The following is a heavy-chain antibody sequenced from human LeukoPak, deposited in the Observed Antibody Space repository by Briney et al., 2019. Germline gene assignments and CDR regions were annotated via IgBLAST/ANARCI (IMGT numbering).Heavy chain of an antibody. J-gene: IGHJ2*01. D-gene: IGHD4-17*01. CDR1: GYRFTSTY. CDR3: ARDQSGSTTVTVTTDYWYFDV. CDR2: INPTGTYT. Sequence: ASVKVSCKASGYRFTSTYMHWVRQGPGQGLEWMGLINPTGTYTKYAQKFQGRVSMTRDTSTSTDYMELRSLTSEDSAVYYCARDQSGSTTVTVTTDYWYFDVWGRGTLVTVSS. V-gene: IGHV1-46*01.